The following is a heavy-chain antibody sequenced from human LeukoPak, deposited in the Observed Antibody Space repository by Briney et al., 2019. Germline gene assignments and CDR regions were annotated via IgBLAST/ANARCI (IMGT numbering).Heavy chain of an antibody. CDR3: AKVYSGYEQDY. V-gene: IGHV3-9*01. Sequence: PGGSLRLSCAASGFTFDDYTMHWVRQAPGKGLEWISGISWNSDNIGYADSVKGRFTISRDNSKNTLYLQMNSLRAEDTAVYYCAKVYSGYEQDYWGQGTLVTVSS. CDR1: GFTFDDYT. CDR2: ISWNSDNI. D-gene: IGHD5-12*01. J-gene: IGHJ4*02.